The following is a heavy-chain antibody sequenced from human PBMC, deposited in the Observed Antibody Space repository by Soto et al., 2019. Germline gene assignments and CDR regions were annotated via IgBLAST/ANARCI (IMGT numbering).Heavy chain of an antibody. Sequence: ASETLSRTCTVSGDSINTDYYLSWLRQPPGKGLEWIGHIYYSGGTFNNPSLQSRLTMSVDTSKNQFSLKLSPVTAADTGVYYRGRAKASKFYDSRHYDPHFDPWGQGTLVTLSS. CDR3: GRAKASKFYDSRHYDPHFDP. V-gene: IGHV4-30-4*01. CDR1: GDSINTDYY. CDR2: IYYSGGT. J-gene: IGHJ5*02. D-gene: IGHD3-22*01.